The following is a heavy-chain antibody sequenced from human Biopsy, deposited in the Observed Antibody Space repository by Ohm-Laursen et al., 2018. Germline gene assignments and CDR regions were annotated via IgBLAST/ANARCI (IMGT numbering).Heavy chain of an antibody. CDR3: ARGTGRYYVYGAFDI. D-gene: IGHD1-26*01. J-gene: IGHJ3*02. CDR2: IYTSGSP. Sequence: TLSLTCTVSGDSINNYYWSWIRQPAGKGLEWIGRIYTSGSPNYNLSLESRATMSVDTSKNQFPLNLRSVTAADTAVYYCARGTGRYYVYGAFDIWGQGAVVTVSS. CDR1: GDSINNYY. V-gene: IGHV4-4*07.